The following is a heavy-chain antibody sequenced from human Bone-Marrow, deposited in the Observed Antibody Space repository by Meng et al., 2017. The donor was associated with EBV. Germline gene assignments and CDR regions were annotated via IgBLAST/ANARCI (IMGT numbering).Heavy chain of an antibody. CDR1: GGTFSSDA. Sequence: HVQLVQSGAEVKKPWSSVKVSCKTSGGTFSSDAISWVRQAPGQGLVWLGGLIPMSGAPYYAQNFQGRVTITADESTSTHYMELSNLRSEDTAMYYCASESGRGFTPDYWGQGTLVTVSS. V-gene: IGHV1-69*01. J-gene: IGHJ4*02. D-gene: IGHD3-10*01. CDR3: ASESGRGFTPDY. CDR2: LIPMSGAP.